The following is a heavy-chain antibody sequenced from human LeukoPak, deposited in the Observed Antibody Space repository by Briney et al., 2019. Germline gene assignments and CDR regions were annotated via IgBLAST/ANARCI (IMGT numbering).Heavy chain of an antibody. D-gene: IGHD3-22*01. V-gene: IGHV3-13*01. CDR2: IGTGGDT. Sequence: GGSLTLSCPASGFTFSSYDMHWVRQATGKGMEWVSGIGTGGDTHYPGSVKGRFTISRGNAKNSLDLQMNSLRAGDTAVYYCARAARYYGSSGAHAFDIWGQGTMVTVS. CDR1: GFTFSSYD. J-gene: IGHJ3*02. CDR3: ARAARYYGSSGAHAFDI.